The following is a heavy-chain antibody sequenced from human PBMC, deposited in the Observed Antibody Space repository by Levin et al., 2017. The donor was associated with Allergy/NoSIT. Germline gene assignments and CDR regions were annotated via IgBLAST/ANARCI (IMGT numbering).Heavy chain of an antibody. CDR3: AKDVRIAVAGGPDY. J-gene: IGHJ4*02. CDR2: ISYDGSNK. Sequence: GESLKISCAASGFTFSSYGMHWVRQAPGKGLEWVAVISYDGSNKYYADSVKGRFTISRDNSKNTLYLQMNSLRAEDTAVYYCAKDVRIAVAGGPDYWGQGTLVTVSS. D-gene: IGHD6-19*01. CDR1: GFTFSSYG. V-gene: IGHV3-30*18.